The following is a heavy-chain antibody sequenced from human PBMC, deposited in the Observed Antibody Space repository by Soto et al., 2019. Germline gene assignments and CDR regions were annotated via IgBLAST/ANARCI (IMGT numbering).Heavy chain of an antibody. CDR2: ISGNATII. CDR1: GFIFNNDA. Sequence: EVPLLESGGGSVQPGGSLRLSCAASGFIFNNDAMFWFRQAPGKRLEWVSGISGNATIIYSADSVKGRFTISRDNSRNILYLQLTSLRTDDTATYYCAKVPRRFAQGSGDGVYFYVSWGQGTQVTVSA. D-gene: IGHD3-10*01. J-gene: IGHJ4*02. CDR3: AKVPRRFAQGSGDGVYFYVS. V-gene: IGHV3-23*01.